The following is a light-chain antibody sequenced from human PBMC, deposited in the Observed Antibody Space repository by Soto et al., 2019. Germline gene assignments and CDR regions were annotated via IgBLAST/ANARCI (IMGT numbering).Light chain of an antibody. CDR3: TSYVGGNNHYV. J-gene: IGLJ1*01. CDR1: SSDVGGYNY. Sequence: QSALTQPPSASGSPGQSVTISCTGTSSDVGGYNYVSWYQQHPGKAPKVVIYEVSKRPSGVPDRFSGSKSGNAASLTVSRLQAEDEADYYCTSYVGGNNHYVFGTGTKLTVL. CDR2: EVS. V-gene: IGLV2-8*01.